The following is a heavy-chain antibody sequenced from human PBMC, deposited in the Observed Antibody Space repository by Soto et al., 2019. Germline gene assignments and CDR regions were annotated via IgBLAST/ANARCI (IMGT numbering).Heavy chain of an antibody. J-gene: IGHJ4*02. CDR2: IYSGGST. V-gene: IGHV3-66*01. CDR3: ARDLWAAAY. D-gene: IGHD3-16*01. Sequence: KGLEWASVIYSGGSTFYADSVRGRFTISRDNSKNTVNLQMNSLRAEDTAVYYCARDLWAAAYWGQGTLVTVSS.